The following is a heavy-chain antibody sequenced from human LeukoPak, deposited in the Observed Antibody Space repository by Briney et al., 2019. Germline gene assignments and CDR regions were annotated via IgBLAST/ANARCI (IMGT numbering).Heavy chain of an antibody. CDR2: IKPDGSEK. Sequence: PGGSLRLSCAASGFTFRSYWMTWVRQAPGKVLEWVANIKPDGSEKFYVDSVKGRFSISRDNARNSLYLQMNRLRAEDTAVYYCARRGSTMVRGADAVYTYYYLDVWGKGTTVTISS. CDR1: GFTFRSYW. V-gene: IGHV3-7*01. D-gene: IGHD3-10*01. J-gene: IGHJ6*03. CDR3: ARRGSTMVRGADAVYTYYYLDV.